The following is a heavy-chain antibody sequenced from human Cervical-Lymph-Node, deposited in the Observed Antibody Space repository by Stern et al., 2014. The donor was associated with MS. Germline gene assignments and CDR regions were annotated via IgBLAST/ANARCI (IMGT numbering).Heavy chain of an antibody. D-gene: IGHD2/OR15-2a*01. CDR2: IYIGGSA. Sequence: EVQLVESGGGLVQPGGSLRLSCAASRFTVSSNYMTWVRRAPGQGLEWVSVIYIGGSAYYADSVKGRFTISRDNSKNTLDLQMNSLTVEDTAVYYCARGVFNTFYFDYWGQGTLVTVSS. CDR3: ARGVFNTFYFDY. CDR1: RFTVSSNY. J-gene: IGHJ4*02. V-gene: IGHV3-53*01.